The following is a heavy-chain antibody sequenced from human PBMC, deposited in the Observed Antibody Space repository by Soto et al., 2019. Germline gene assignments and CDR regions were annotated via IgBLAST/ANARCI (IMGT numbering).Heavy chain of an antibody. CDR3: ARLAGPNYYGSGSYRENFDY. CDR2: IYYSGST. Sequence: SETLSLTCTVSGGSISSYYWSWIRQPPGKGLEWIGYIYYSGSTNYNPSLKSRVTISVDTSKNQFSLKLSSVTAADTAVYYCARLAGPNYYGSGSYRENFDYWGQGTLVTVSS. J-gene: IGHJ4*02. V-gene: IGHV4-59*08. CDR1: GGSISSYY. D-gene: IGHD3-10*01.